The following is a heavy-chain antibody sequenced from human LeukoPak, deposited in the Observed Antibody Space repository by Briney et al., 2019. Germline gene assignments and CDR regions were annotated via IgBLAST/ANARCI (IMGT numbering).Heavy chain of an antibody. CDR1: GGSLSSYY. Sequence: SGPGLVKPSETLSLTCTVSGGSLSSYYWSWIRQPAGKGLEWIGRIYSTGSTNYNPSLKSRVTMSVDTSKNQFSLRLRSVTAADTAVYYCARQIASAGTAGFDFWGQGALVTVSS. CDR3: ARQIASAGTAGFDF. D-gene: IGHD6-13*01. V-gene: IGHV4-4*07. J-gene: IGHJ4*02. CDR2: IYSTGST.